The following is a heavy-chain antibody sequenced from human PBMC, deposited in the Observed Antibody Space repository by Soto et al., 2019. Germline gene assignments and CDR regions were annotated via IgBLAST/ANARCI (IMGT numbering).Heavy chain of an antibody. CDR3: ARGGRIQLWYDY. J-gene: IGHJ4*02. V-gene: IGHV1-69*12. CDR2: IIPIFGTA. Sequence: QVQLVQSGAEVKKPGSSEKLSCKASGGTFSSYAISWVLQAPGQGLEWMGGIIPIFGTANYAQKFQGRVTITADESTSTAYMELSSLRSEDTPVYYCARGGRIQLWYDYWGQGTLVTVSS. CDR1: GGTFSSYA. D-gene: IGHD5-18*01.